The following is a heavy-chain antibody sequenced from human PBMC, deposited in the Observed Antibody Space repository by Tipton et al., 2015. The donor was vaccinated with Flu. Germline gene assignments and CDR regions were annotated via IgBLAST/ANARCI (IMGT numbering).Heavy chain of an antibody. J-gene: IGHJ2*01. CDR3: VRDLAFQYDSTSYYSRYFDP. Sequence: LRLSCTVSGGFVSSGSYYWSWIRQSPGKGLEWIGRIYSSGSTNYNPSLKSRVTMSVDTSKNQFTLNLNSVTAADTAVYYCVRDLAFQYDSTSYYSRYFDPWGRGTLVTVSS. CDR1: GGFVSSGSYY. D-gene: IGHD2/OR15-2a*01. CDR2: IYSSGST. V-gene: IGHV4-61*01.